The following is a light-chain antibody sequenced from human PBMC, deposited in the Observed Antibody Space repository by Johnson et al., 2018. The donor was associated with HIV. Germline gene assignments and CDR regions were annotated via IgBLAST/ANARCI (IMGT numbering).Light chain of an antibody. CDR3: VTWDSSLSSYA. CDR2: KDS. Sequence: VLTQPPSVSVSLGQMARITCSGEALPKKYAYWYQQKPGQFPVLVIYKDSERPSGIPERFSGSKSGTSATLGITGLQTGDEADYYCVTWDSSLSSYAFVTGTKVTVL. J-gene: IGLJ1*01. V-gene: IGLV3-16*01. CDR1: ALPKKY.